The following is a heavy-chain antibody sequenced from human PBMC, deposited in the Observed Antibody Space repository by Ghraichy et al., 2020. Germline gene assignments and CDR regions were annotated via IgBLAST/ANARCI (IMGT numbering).Heavy chain of an antibody. J-gene: IGHJ5*02. V-gene: IGHV1-69*13. D-gene: IGHD3-10*01. CDR1: GGTFSSYA. CDR3: ARDRTTMVQGVIITGWFDP. Sequence: SVKVSCKASGGTFSSYAISWVRQAPGQGLEWMGGIIPIFGTANYAQKFQGRVTITADESTSTAYMELSSLRSEDTAVYYCARDRTTMVQGVIITGWFDPWGQGTLVTVSS. CDR2: IIPIFGTA.